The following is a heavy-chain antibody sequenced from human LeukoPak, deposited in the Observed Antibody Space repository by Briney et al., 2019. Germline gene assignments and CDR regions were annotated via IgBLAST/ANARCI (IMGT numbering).Heavy chain of an antibody. CDR1: GGSISSYY. CDR2: INHSGST. CDR3: ASSDFWSGRSTRYYYYYMDV. Sequence: KTSETLSLTCTVSGGSISSYYRSWIRQPPGKGLEWIGEINHSGSTNYNPSLKSRVTISVDTSKNQFSLKLSSVTAADTAVYYCASSDFWSGRSTRYYYYYMDVWGKGTTVTVSS. J-gene: IGHJ6*03. D-gene: IGHD3-3*01. V-gene: IGHV4-34*01.